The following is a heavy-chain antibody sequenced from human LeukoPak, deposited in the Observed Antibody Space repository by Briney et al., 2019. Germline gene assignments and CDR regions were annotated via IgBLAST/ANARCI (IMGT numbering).Heavy chain of an antibody. CDR1: GFTFSSYA. D-gene: IGHD3-22*01. CDR2: ISGSGGST. CDR3: AKDMHYYDSSGLTRFVY. J-gene: IGHJ4*02. Sequence: GGSLRLSCAASGFTFSSYAMSWVRQAPGKGLEWVSAISGSGGSTYYADSVKGRFTISRDNSKNTLYLQMNSLRAEDTAVYYCAKDMHYYDSSGLTRFVYWGQGTLVTVSS. V-gene: IGHV3-23*01.